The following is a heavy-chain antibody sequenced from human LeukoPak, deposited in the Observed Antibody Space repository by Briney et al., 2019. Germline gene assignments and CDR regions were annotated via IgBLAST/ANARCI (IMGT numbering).Heavy chain of an antibody. Sequence: SETLSLTCSVSGASINSYYWNWIRQPPGKGLEWIGNTYNSGSTNYYPSLKSRVTISLDTSKNQFSLKMSSVTAADTAVYYCAKDWELGSWGQGTLVTVSS. V-gene: IGHV4-59*01. CDR3: AKDWELGS. D-gene: IGHD1-26*01. CDR1: GASINSYY. CDR2: TYNSGST. J-gene: IGHJ5*02.